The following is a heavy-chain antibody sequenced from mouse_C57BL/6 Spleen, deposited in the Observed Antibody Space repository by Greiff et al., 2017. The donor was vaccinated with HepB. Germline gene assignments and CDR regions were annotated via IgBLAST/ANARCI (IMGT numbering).Heavy chain of an antibody. CDR1: GYTFTSYW. CDR3: ARSTMITTVFDY. CDR2: IDPSDSYT. V-gene: IGHV1-69*01. Sequence: QVQLQQPGAELVMPGASVKLSCKASGYTFTSYWMHWVKQRPGQGLEWIGEIDPSDSYTNYNQKFKGKSTLTVDKSSSTAYMQRSSLTSEDSAVYYCARSTMITTVFDYWGQGTTLTVSS. D-gene: IGHD2-4*01. J-gene: IGHJ2*01.